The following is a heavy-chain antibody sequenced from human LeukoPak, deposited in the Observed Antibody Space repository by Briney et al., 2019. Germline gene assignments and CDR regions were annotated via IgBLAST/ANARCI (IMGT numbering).Heavy chain of an antibody. CDR2: ISSSSSYI. J-gene: IGHJ4*02. Sequence: GGSLRLPCAASGFTFSSYSMNWVRQAPGKGLEWVSSISSSSSYIYYADSVKGRFTISRDNAKNSLYLQMNSLRAEDTAVYYCARDGVAVAGLDYWGQGTLVTVSS. D-gene: IGHD6-19*01. V-gene: IGHV3-21*01. CDR3: ARDGVAVAGLDY. CDR1: GFTFSSYS.